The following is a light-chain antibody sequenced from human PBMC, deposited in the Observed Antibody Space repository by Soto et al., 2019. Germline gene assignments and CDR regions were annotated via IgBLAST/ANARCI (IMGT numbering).Light chain of an antibody. CDR3: QQYNNWPPWT. J-gene: IGKJ1*01. CDR1: QAVSSSY. CDR2: GAS. V-gene: IGKV3-15*01. Sequence: EIVLTQSPGTLSVTPGERATLSCRASQAVSSSYLAWYQQKSGQAPRLLIYGASTRATGIPARFSGSGSGAEFTLTISSLQSEDFAVYYCQQYNNWPPWTFGQGTKVDIK.